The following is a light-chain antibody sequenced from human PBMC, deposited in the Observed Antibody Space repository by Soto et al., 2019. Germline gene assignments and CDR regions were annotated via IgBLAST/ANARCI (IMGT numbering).Light chain of an antibody. Sequence: EIVMTQAPATLSVSPGDRPTLSCRASESVTSSFAWYQQKPGQPPRLLIYAASTRATDVPARFSGGGSGTDFTLTISRLEPEDFAVYYCQQYGSSGTFGQGTKVDIK. CDR2: AAS. J-gene: IGKJ1*01. CDR3: QQYGSSGT. CDR1: ESVTSS. V-gene: IGKV3-15*01.